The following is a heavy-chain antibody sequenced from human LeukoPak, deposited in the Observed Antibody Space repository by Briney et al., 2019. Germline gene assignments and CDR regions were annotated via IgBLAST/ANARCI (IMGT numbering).Heavy chain of an antibody. Sequence: GGSLRLSCAVSGFTFSSNYMSWVRQAPGKGLEWVSVIYNDGSTFYADSVKGRFTISRDNSKNTLYLQMNSLRAEDTDVYYCAITGESSNWALYFDYWGQGTLVTVSS. V-gene: IGHV3-53*01. CDR1: GFTFSSNY. D-gene: IGHD6-13*01. CDR3: AITGESSNWALYFDY. J-gene: IGHJ4*02. CDR2: IYNDGST.